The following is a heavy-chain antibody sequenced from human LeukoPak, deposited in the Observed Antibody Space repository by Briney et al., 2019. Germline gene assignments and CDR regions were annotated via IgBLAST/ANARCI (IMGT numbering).Heavy chain of an antibody. Sequence: VASVTVSCKASGYTFTNYDINWVRQATRQGLEWMGWMGSDSGDTGYAQKFQDRVTMTRDTFISTAYMELNNVRSEDTAVYYCARGPPNWGFDYWGQGTLVTVSS. CDR3: ARGPPNWGFDY. V-gene: IGHV1-8*01. D-gene: IGHD7-27*01. CDR2: MGSDSGDT. J-gene: IGHJ4*02. CDR1: GYTFTNYD.